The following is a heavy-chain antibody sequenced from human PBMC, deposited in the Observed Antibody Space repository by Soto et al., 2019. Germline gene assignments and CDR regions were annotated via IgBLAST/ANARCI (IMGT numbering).Heavy chain of an antibody. D-gene: IGHD3-22*01. J-gene: IGHJ4*02. V-gene: IGHV3-30*18. CDR1: GFTFSSYG. CDR3: AKDTYYYDRSGYYTYVH. CDR2: VSYDGSNK. Sequence: PGGSLRLSCAASGFTFSSYGVHWVRQAPGKGLEWVASVSYDGSNKHYADSVKGRFTISRDNSRNTLDLQMNSLRAEDTAVYYCAKDTYYYDRSGYYTYVHWGQGT.